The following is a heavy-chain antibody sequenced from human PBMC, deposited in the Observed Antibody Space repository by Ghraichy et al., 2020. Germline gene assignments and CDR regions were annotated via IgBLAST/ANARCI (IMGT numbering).Heavy chain of an antibody. J-gene: IGHJ1*01. CDR2: IIPIFGTA. V-gene: IGHV1-69*13. CDR1: GGTFSSYA. D-gene: IGHD2-21*02. Sequence: SVKVSCKASGGTFSSYAISWVRQAPGQGLEWMGGIIPIFGTANYAQKFQGRVTITADESTSTAYMELSSLRSEDTAVYYCAKAYCGGDCYPRSEYFQHWGQGTLVTVSS. CDR3: AKAYCGGDCYPRSEYFQH.